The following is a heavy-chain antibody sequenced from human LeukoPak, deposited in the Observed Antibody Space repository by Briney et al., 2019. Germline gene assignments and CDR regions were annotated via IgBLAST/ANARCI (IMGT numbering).Heavy chain of an antibody. Sequence: SETLSLTCTVSGGSISSYYWSWIRQPPGKGLEWVGNIYYSGSTNYNPSLKSRVTISVDTSKNQFSLNLRSVTAADTAVFYCARVHRLVPGPFHIWGQGTMVIVSS. CDR1: GGSISSYY. D-gene: IGHD6-6*01. V-gene: IGHV4-59*01. CDR3: ARVHRLVPGPFHI. J-gene: IGHJ3*02. CDR2: IYYSGST.